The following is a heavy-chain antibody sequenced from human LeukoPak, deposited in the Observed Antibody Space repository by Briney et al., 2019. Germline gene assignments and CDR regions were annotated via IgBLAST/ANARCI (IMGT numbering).Heavy chain of an antibody. CDR3: ARFPGGSSWYVNY. D-gene: IGHD6-13*01. J-gene: IGHJ4*02. CDR2: IYYSGST. Sequence: PSETLSLTCTVSGGSISSSSYYWGWIRQPPGKGLEWIGSIYYSGSTYYNPSLKSRVTISVDTSKNQFSLKLSSVTAADTAVYYCARFPGGSSWYVNYWGQGTLVTVSS. CDR1: GGSISSSSYY. V-gene: IGHV4-39*07.